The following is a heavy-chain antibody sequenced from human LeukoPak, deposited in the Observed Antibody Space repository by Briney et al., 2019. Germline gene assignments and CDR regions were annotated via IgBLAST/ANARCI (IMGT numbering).Heavy chain of an antibody. D-gene: IGHD3-16*02. CDR2: ISWNSGSI. J-gene: IGHJ4*02. V-gene: IGHV3-9*01. CDR3: AKDQAGGDYVWGSYRYTYTFDY. CDR1: GFTFDDYA. Sequence: GRSLRLSCAASGFTFDDYAMHWVRHAPGKGLEWVSGISWNSGSIVYADSVKGRFTISGDNAKNSLYLQMNSLRAEDTALYYCAKDQAGGDYVWGSYRYTYTFDYWGQGTLVTVSS.